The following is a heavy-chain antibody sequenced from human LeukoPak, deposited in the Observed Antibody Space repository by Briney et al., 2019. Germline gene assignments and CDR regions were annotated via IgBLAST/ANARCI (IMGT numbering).Heavy chain of an antibody. CDR2: INPNSGGT. J-gene: IGHJ4*02. CDR1: GYTFTGYY. CDR3: ARDPHYDFWSGPHTPADY. V-gene: IGHV1-2*02. D-gene: IGHD3-3*01. Sequence: ASVKVSCKASGYTFTGYYMHWVRQAPGQGLEWMGWINPNSGGTNYAQKFQGRATMTRDTSISTAYMELSRLRSDDTAVYYCARDPHYDFWSGPHTPADYWGQGTLVTVSS.